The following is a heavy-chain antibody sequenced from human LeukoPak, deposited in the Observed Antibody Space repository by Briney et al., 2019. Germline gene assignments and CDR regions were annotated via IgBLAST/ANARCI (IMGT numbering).Heavy chain of an antibody. CDR2: IYTSGST. Sequence: SETLSLTCTVSGGSISSGSYYWSWIRQPAGRGLEWIGRIYTSGSTNYNPSLKSRVTISVDTSKNQFSLKLSSVTAADTAVYYCASGSRTSSSWNWFDPWGQGTLVTVSS. CDR3: ASGSRTSSSWNWFDP. CDR1: GGSISSGSYY. D-gene: IGHD6-6*01. V-gene: IGHV4-61*02. J-gene: IGHJ5*02.